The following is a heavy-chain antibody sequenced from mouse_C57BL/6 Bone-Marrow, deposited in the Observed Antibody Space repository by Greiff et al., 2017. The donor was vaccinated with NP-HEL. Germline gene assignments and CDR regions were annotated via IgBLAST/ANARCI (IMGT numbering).Heavy chain of an antibody. V-gene: IGHV1-66*01. CDR2: IYPGSGNT. J-gene: IGHJ3*01. Sequence: VKLVESGPELVKPGASVKISCKASGYSFTSYYIHWVKQRPGQGLEWIGWIYPGSGNTKYNEKFKGKATLTADTSSSTAYMQLSSLTSEDSAVYYGARVRQTAQATRFAYWGQGTLVTVSA. CDR3: ARVRQTAQATRFAY. D-gene: IGHD3-2*02. CDR1: GYSFTSYY.